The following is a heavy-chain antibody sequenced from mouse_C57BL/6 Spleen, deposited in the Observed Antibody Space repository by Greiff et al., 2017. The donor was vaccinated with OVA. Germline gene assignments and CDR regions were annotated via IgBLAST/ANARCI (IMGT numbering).Heavy chain of an antibody. V-gene: IGHV3-6*01. CDR1: GYSITSGYY. Sequence: VQLQQSGPGLVKPSQSLSLTCSVTGYSITSGYYWNWIRQFPGNILEWMGYISYDGSNNYNPSLKNRIFITRDTSKNQFFLKLNSVTTEDTATYYCARGDLFAYWGQGTLVTVSA. J-gene: IGHJ3*01. CDR2: ISYDGSN. CDR3: ARGDLFAY.